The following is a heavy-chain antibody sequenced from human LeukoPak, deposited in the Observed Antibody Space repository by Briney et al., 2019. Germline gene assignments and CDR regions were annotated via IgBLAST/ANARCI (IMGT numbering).Heavy chain of an antibody. J-gene: IGHJ4*02. Sequence: PGGSLRLSCAASGFTFSSYGMHWVRQAPGKGLEWVAFIRYDGSNKYYADSVKGRFTISRDNSKNTLYLQMNSLRAEDTAVYYCARNLIPEQLVLNFWGQGTLVTVSS. CDR1: GFTFSSYG. CDR3: ARNLIPEQLVLNF. D-gene: IGHD6-13*01. V-gene: IGHV3-30*02. CDR2: IRYDGSNK.